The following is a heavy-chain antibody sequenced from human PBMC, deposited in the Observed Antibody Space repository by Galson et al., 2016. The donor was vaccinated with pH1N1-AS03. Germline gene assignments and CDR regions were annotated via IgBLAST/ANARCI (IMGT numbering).Heavy chain of an antibody. V-gene: IGHV3-30-3*01. J-gene: IGHJ3*02. Sequence: SLRLSCAASGFTFSNYAVRWVRQAPGKGLEWVTIISHDGSNKYYADFVKGRFTISRDNSKNTLYLQMNSLRAEDTAVYYCTRAAVGGPFDAFDIWGQGTMVTVSS. CDR1: GFTFSNYA. D-gene: IGHD2-15*01. CDR2: ISHDGSNK. CDR3: TRAAVGGPFDAFDI.